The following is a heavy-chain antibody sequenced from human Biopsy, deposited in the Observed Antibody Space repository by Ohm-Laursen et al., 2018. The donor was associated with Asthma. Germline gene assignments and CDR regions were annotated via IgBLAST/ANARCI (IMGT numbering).Heavy chain of an antibody. CDR2: ISVYNGNT. J-gene: IGHJ6*02. CDR3: ARAVDYSHYYGIDV. V-gene: IGHV1-18*01. CDR1: GYTFNGAG. Sequence: ASVKVSCKTSGYTFNGAGITWVRQAPGQGLEWMGWISVYNGNTKVAQKLQDRVTMITDTSTSTAYMELRSLRSDDTAVYFCARAVDYSHYYGIDVWGQGATVTVS. D-gene: IGHD3-10*01.